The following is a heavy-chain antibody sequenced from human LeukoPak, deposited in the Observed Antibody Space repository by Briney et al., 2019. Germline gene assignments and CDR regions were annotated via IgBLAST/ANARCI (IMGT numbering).Heavy chain of an antibody. J-gene: IGHJ6*02. CDR3: ARNWGSYSSSSNNYYYYGMDV. Sequence: GTSVKVSCKASRFNFTSSAMQWVRQARGQRLEWIGWIVVGSGNTNYAQKFQERVTITRDMSTSTAYMELSRLRSDDTAVYYCARNWGSYSSSSNNYYYYGMDVWGQGTTVTVSS. CDR2: IVVGSGNT. V-gene: IGHV1-58*02. CDR1: RFNFTSSA. D-gene: IGHD6-6*01.